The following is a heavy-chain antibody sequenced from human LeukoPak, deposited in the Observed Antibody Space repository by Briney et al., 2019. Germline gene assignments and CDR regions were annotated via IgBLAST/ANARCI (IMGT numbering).Heavy chain of an antibody. Sequence: PSETLSLTCTVSGGSISSYYWSWVRQPPGKGLEWIGYIYYSGSTNYKPSLQSRVTISVDTSKNQFSLKLSSVTAADTAGYYCASGLWFGELFGEYYFDYWGQGTLVTVSS. D-gene: IGHD3-10*01. V-gene: IGHV4-59*01. CDR1: GGSISSYY. J-gene: IGHJ4*02. CDR2: IYYSGST. CDR3: ASGLWFGELFGEYYFDY.